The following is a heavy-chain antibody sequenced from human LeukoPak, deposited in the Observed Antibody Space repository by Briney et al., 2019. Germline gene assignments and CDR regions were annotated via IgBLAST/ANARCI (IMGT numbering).Heavy chain of an antibody. Sequence: ASVKVSCKASGYTFTSYDINWVRQATGQGLEWMGWMNPNSGNTGYAHKFQGRATMTRNTSISTAYMELSSLRSEDTAVYYCARGGRYCSSTSCSNWFDPWGQGTLVTVSS. J-gene: IGHJ5*02. CDR1: GYTFTSYD. CDR3: ARGGRYCSSTSCSNWFDP. D-gene: IGHD2-2*01. CDR2: MNPNSGNT. V-gene: IGHV1-8*01.